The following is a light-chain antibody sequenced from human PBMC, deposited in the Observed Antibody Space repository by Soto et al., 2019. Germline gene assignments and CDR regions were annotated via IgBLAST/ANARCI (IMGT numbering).Light chain of an antibody. CDR3: QQYGSSPRT. V-gene: IGKV3-20*01. CDR2: GAS. Sequence: EIVMTQSPATLSVSPGERATLSCRASQAVNTRLAWYQHKPGQAPRLLIYGASSRATGIPDRFSGSGSGTDFTLTISRLEPEDFAVYYCQQYGSSPRTFGQGTKVDIK. J-gene: IGKJ1*01. CDR1: QAVNTR.